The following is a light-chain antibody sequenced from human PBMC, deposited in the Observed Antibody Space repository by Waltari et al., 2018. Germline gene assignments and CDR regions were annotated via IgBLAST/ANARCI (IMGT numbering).Light chain of an antibody. CDR1: QNILYNSNNKNY. V-gene: IGKV4-1*01. J-gene: IGKJ1*01. CDR2: WAS. CDR3: QQYFGTPWT. Sequence: DIVLTQSPDSLPVSLAERATINCKSSQNILYNSNNKNYLAWYQQKPGQPPKLLIYWASTRESGVPDRFSGSGSGTDFTLTISSLQAEDVAVYYCQQYFGTPWTFGQGTKVEIK.